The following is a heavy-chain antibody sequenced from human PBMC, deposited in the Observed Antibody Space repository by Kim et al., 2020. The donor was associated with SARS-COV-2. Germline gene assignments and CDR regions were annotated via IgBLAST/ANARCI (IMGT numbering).Heavy chain of an antibody. CDR1: GGSISSSSYY. D-gene: IGHD1-26*01. CDR2: IYYSGST. J-gene: IGHJ3*02. Sequence: SETLSLTCTVSGGSISSSSYYWGWIRQPPGKGLEWIGSIYYSGSTYYNPSLKSRVTISVDTSKNQFSLKLSSVTAADTAVYYCASPYPLHWEAGAFDIWGQGTMVTVSS. V-gene: IGHV4-39*01. CDR3: ASPYPLHWEAGAFDI.